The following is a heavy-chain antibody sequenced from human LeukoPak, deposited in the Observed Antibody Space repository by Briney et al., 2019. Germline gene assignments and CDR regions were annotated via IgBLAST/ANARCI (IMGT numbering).Heavy chain of an antibody. Sequence: GGSLRLSCEVSGFTFSSYWMNWVRQAPGKGLEWVGRIKSKTDGGTTDYAAPVKGRFTISRDDSKNTLYLQMNSLKTEDTAVYYCTTESTTGYSSSWYPLNYWGQGTLVTVSS. CDR3: TTESTTGYSSSWYPLNY. V-gene: IGHV3-15*07. J-gene: IGHJ4*02. D-gene: IGHD6-13*01. CDR1: GFTFSSYW. CDR2: IKSKTDGGTT.